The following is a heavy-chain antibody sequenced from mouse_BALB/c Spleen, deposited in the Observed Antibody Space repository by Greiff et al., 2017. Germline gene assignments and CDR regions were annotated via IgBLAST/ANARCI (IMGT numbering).Heavy chain of an antibody. V-gene: IGHV5-17*02. D-gene: IGHD2-1*01. Sequence: EVQLVESGGGLVQPGGSRKLSCAASGFTFSSFGMHWVRQAPEKGLEWVAYISSGSSTNYYADTVKGRFTIPRANPKNTLFLQMTSLRSEDTAMFYCAGNGNYGGAMDYWGQGTSVTVSS. J-gene: IGHJ4*01. CDR3: AGNGNYGGAMDY. CDR1: GFTFSSFG. CDR2: ISSGSSTN.